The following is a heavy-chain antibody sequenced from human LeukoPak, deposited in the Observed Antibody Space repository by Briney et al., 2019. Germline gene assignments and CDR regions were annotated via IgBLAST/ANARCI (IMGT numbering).Heavy chain of an antibody. D-gene: IGHD3-9*01. CDR3: ARANPPAISFFDY. J-gene: IGHJ4*02. CDR1: GFTFSGYS. V-gene: IGHV3-21*01. CDR2: ISSSSSSI. Sequence: GGSLRPSCAASGFTFSGYSMNWVRQVPGKGLEWVSSISSSSSSIYYADSVKGRFTISRDNAKNSLYLQMNSLRAEDTAVYYCARANPPAISFFDYWGQGTLVTVSS.